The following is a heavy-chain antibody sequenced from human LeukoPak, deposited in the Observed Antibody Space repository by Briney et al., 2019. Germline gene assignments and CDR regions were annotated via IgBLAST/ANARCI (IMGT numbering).Heavy chain of an antibody. CDR1: GGSFSGYY. D-gene: IGHD6-13*01. V-gene: IGHV4-34*01. Sequence: LETLSLTCAVYGGSFSGYYWSWIRQPPGKGLEWIGEINHSGSTNYNPSLKSRVTISVDTSKNQFSLKLSSVTAADTAVYYCASRRVAAAGTADHWYFDLWGRGTLVTVSS. CDR2: INHSGST. CDR3: ASRRVAAAGTADHWYFDL. J-gene: IGHJ2*01.